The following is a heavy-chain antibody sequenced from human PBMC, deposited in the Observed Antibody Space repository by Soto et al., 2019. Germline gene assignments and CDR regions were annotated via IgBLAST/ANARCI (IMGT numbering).Heavy chain of an antibody. Sequence: SGPTLVNPTQTLTLTCTFSGFSLSTSGVGVGWIRQPPGKALEWLALIYWDDDKRYSPSLKSRLTITKDTSKNQVVLTMTNMDPVDTATYYCAHRPRVDPRLTGTFWVTPRGGYNWFDPWGQGTLVTVSS. D-gene: IGHD1-7*01. V-gene: IGHV2-5*02. CDR1: GFSLSTSGVG. J-gene: IGHJ5*02. CDR2: IYWDDDK. CDR3: AHRPRVDPRLTGTFWVTPRGGYNWFDP.